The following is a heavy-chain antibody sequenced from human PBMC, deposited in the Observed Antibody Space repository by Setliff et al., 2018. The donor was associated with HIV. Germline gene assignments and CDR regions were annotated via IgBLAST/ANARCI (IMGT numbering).Heavy chain of an antibody. CDR1: GGSISSYY. J-gene: IGHJ4*02. V-gene: IGHV4-4*09. Sequence: PSETLSLTCTVSGGSISSYYWSWIRQPPGKGLEWIGYIYTSGSTNYNPSLESRVTISLDTSKNQFSLKLTSVTAADTAVYYYARHSPSDYWGQGTLVTVSS. CDR2: IYTSGST. CDR3: ARHSPSDY.